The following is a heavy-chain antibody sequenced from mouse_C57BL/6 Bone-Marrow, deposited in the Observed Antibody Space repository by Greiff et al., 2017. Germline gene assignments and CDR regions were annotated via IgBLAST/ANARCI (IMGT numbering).Heavy chain of an antibody. CDR1: GFNIKDYY. Sequence: VQLKQSGAELVKPGASVKLSCTASGFNIKDYYMHWVKQRTEQGLEWIGRIDPEDGETKYAPKFQVTATITADTSSNTAYLKLSSLTSEYTAVYYCATADDADWGQGTLVTVSA. J-gene: IGHJ3*01. V-gene: IGHV14-2*01. CDR3: ATADDAD. CDR2: IDPEDGET.